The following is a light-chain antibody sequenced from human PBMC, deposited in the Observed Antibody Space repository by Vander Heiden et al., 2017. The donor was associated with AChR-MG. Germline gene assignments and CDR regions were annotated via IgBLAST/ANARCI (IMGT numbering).Light chain of an antibody. V-gene: IGKV2-28*01. CDR3: MQALETVT. J-gene: IGKJ5*01. CDR2: MTS. Sequence: IMMTQSPLSLPVTPGEPASISCRSSQSLLHRNGYNYLDWYVQKPGQSPQLLIYMTSKRAAGVPDRFSGSGSGTEFTLKITRVEAEDVGIYYCMQALETVTFGQGTRLEIK. CDR1: QSLLHRNGYNY.